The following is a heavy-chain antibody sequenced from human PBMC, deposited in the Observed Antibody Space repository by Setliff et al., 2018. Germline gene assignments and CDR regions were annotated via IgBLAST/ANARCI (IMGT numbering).Heavy chain of an antibody. Sequence: SETLSLTCTVSGGSISNDTFYWGWIRQPPGKGLEWIGSINYYGSIFHDGTTHSTHYNPSLKSRVTISIDTSTNQFSLKLSSVTAADMALYYCARNPDFLQYSFDLWGRGTLVTVSS. J-gene: IGHJ2*01. CDR3: ARNPDFLQYSFDL. D-gene: IGHD3-3*01. CDR2: INYYGSIFHDGTTHST. V-gene: IGHV4-39*07. CDR1: GGSISNDTFY.